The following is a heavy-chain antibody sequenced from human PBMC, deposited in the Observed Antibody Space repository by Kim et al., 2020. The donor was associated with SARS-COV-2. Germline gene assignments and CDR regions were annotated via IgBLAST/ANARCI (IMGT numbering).Heavy chain of an antibody. V-gene: IGHV3-21*01. Sequence: GGSLRLSCAASGFTFSSYSMNWVRQAPGKGLEWVSSISSSSSYIYYADSVKGRFTISRDNAKNSLYLQMNSLRAEDTAVYYCARETDGDITYYYYYMDVWGKGTTVTVSS. D-gene: IGHD4-17*01. J-gene: IGHJ6*03. CDR2: ISSSSSYI. CDR3: ARETDGDITYYYYYMDV. CDR1: GFTFSSYS.